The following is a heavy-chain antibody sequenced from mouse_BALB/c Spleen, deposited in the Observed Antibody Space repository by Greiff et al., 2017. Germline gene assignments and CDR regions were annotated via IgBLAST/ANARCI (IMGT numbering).Heavy chain of an antibody. V-gene: IGHV3-2*02. CDR2: ISYSGST. J-gene: IGHJ4*01. CDR3: ARGGGYDVEYYAMDY. Sequence: DVQLQESGPGLVKPSQSLSLTCTVTGYSITSDYAWNWIRQFPGNKLEWMGYISYSGSTSYNPSLKSRISITRDTSKNQFFLQLNSVTTEDTATYYCARGGGYDVEYYAMDYWGQGTSVTVSS. D-gene: IGHD2-2*01. CDR1: GYSITSDYA.